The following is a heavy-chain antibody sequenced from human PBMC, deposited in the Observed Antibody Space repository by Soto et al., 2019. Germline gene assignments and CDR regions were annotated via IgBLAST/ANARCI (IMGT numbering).Heavy chain of an antibody. D-gene: IGHD7-27*01. V-gene: IGHV3-9*01. CDR3: AKGYPTHHWGYFDY. CDR2: ISWNSGSI. CDR1: GFTFDDYA. J-gene: IGHJ4*02. Sequence: EVQLVESGGGLVQPGRSLRLSCAASGFTFDDYAMHWVRQAPGKGLEWVSGISWNSGSIGYADSVKGRFTISRDNAKNSLYLQMNSLRAEDTALYYCAKGYPTHHWGYFDYWGQGTLVTVSS.